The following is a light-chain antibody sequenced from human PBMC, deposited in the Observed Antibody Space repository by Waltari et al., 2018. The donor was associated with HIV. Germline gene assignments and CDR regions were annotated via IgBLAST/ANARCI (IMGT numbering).Light chain of an antibody. V-gene: IGKV4-1*01. CDR2: WAA. CDR3: QHYYSTPLT. J-gene: IGKJ3*01. Sequence: DIVMTQSPDSLAVSLGERATINCKSSQSVLYSSNNKNYLAWYQQKPGQPHTLLIYWAATRESGVADRFSGSGSGTDSTLTISSLQVEDVAVYYCQHYYSTPLTFGPGTKVDIK. CDR1: QSVLYSSNNKNY.